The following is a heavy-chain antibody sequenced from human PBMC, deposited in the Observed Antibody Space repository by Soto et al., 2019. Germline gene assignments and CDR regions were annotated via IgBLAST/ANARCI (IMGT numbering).Heavy chain of an antibody. Sequence: GGSLRLSCTASGFTFSSYGMHWVRQAPGKGLEWVADIWYDGNNKFYADSVKGRFTLSRDNSKNMLFLQMNSLRAEDTAVYYCARGPYSSGWNVAFDIWGQGTMVTVSS. D-gene: IGHD6-19*01. CDR2: IWYDGNNK. V-gene: IGHV3-33*01. CDR1: GFTFSSYG. CDR3: ARGPYSSGWNVAFDI. J-gene: IGHJ3*02.